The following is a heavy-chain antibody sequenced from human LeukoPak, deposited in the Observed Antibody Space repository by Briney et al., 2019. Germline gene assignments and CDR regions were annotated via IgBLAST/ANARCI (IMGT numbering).Heavy chain of an antibody. CDR1: GGTFTTYV. CDR3: ARDPAHFDYYDSSGPGAFDI. Sequence: ASVKVSCKASGGTFTTYVISWVRQAPGQGLEWMGIINPSGGSTSYAQKFQGRVTMTRDMSTRTVYMELSSLRSEDTAVYYCARDPAHFDYYDSSGPGAFDIWAKGQWSPSLQ. D-gene: IGHD3-22*01. J-gene: IGHJ3*02. V-gene: IGHV1-46*01. CDR2: INPSGGST.